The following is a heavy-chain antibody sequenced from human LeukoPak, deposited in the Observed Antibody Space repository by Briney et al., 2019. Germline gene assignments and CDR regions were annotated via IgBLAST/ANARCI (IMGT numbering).Heavy chain of an antibody. CDR3: ARDNGMGYYGGSGYFDY. CDR1: GYTFTGYY. V-gene: IGHV1-2*02. J-gene: IGHJ4*02. Sequence: ASVKVSCKASGYTFTGYYMHWVRQAPGQGLEWMGWLNPERGGTNYAQKFQGRVTMTRDTSITTAYMELSRLTSDDTAVYYCARDNGMGYYGGSGYFDYWGQGTLVTVSS. D-gene: IGHD1-26*01. CDR2: LNPERGGT.